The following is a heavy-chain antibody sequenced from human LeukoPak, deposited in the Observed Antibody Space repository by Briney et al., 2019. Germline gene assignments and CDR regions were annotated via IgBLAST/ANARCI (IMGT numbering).Heavy chain of an antibody. J-gene: IGHJ4*02. D-gene: IGHD6-13*01. CDR3: ARTVWGGSVAAAGPYYFDY. Sequence: PSETLSLTCTVSGGSISSYYWSWIRQPAGKGLEWIGRIYTSGSTNYNPSLKSRVTMSVDTSKNQFSLKLSSVTAADTAVYYCARTVWGGSVAAAGPYYFDYWGQGTLVTVSS. CDR2: IYTSGST. CDR1: GGSISSYY. V-gene: IGHV4-4*07.